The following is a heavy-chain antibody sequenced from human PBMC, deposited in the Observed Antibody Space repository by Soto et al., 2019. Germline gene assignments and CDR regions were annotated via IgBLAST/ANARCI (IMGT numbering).Heavy chain of an antibody. CDR1: VCSFNRHT. J-gene: IGHJ4*02. Sequence: QVQLVQSGAEVRKPGSSVRVSCKASVCSFNRHTISWVRQAPGQGLEWMGGIIPIFGTANHAQKFQGRVTIIADESTSTVYMELSSLRSDDTAIYYCARGWGFDSTDYYYAYWGQRTLVIVSS. D-gene: IGHD3-22*01. CDR3: ARGWGFDSTDYYYAY. CDR2: IIPIFGTA. V-gene: IGHV1-69*01.